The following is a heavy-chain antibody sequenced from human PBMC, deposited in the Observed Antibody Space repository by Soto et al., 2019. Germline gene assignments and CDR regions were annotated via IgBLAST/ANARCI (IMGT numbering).Heavy chain of an antibody. J-gene: IGHJ5*02. D-gene: IGHD2-15*01. CDR3: VRGGIAGHWFDP. Sequence: SETLALTCTVSGGSIRSRGYYWGWIRQPPGKGLEWIGTIYYSGSTYYNPSLKSRVTISVDTSKNQLSLYLTSVTAADTAVYYCVRGGIAGHWFDPWGQGILVTVSS. V-gene: IGHV4-39*07. CDR2: IYYSGST. CDR1: GGSIRSRGYY.